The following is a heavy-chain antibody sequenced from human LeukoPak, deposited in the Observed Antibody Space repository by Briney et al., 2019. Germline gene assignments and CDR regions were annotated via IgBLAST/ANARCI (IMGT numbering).Heavy chain of an antibody. D-gene: IGHD1-26*01. CDR3: AKEYYASGSFGDYFDY. V-gene: IGHV3-23*01. Sequence: GGSLRLSCAASGFTFSSYAMSWVRQAPGKGLEWVSAISGSGGSTYYADSVKGRFTISRDNSKNTLYLQMNSLRAEDTAVYYCAKEYYASGSFGDYFDYWGQGTLVTVSS. CDR2: ISGSGGST. J-gene: IGHJ4*02. CDR1: GFTFSSYA.